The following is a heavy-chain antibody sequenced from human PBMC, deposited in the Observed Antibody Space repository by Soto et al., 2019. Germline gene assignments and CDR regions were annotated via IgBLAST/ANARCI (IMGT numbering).Heavy chain of an antibody. CDR1: GGSVSGYY. CDR3: ARAGWVATNPPPDY. Sequence: QVQLQQWGAGLLKPSETLSLTCAVYGGSVSGYYWSWIRQAPGKGLEWIGEINHSGSTNYNPSLKSRVTISVDTTKNQFSLKLSSVTAANTAVYYCARAGWVATNPPPDYWGQGTLVTVSS. D-gene: IGHD2-15*01. V-gene: IGHV4-34*01. CDR2: INHSGST. J-gene: IGHJ4*02.